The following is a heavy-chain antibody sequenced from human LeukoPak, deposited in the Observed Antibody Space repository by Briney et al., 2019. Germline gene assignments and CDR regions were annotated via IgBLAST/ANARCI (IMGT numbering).Heavy chain of an antibody. D-gene: IGHD3-10*01. Sequence: EASVKVSCKASGGTFNSSGISWVRQAPGQGLEWMGWISAYNGNTNYAQKLQGRVTMTTDTSTSTAYMELRSLRSDDTAVYYCAREPNYGSGEGYDYWGQGTLVTVSS. V-gene: IGHV1-18*01. CDR2: ISAYNGNT. CDR3: AREPNYGSGEGYDY. CDR1: GGTFNSSG. J-gene: IGHJ4*02.